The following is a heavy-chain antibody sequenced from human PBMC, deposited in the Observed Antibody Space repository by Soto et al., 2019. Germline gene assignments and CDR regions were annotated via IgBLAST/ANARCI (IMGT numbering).Heavy chain of an antibody. D-gene: IGHD2-2*01. V-gene: IGHV3-48*03. CDR1: SFSFSTYE. CDR2: ISSSGNTV. Sequence: GGSLRLTCAASSFSFSTYEMNWFRQDPGKGLEWVSYISSSGNTVYYADSVKGRFTISRDNTRNALYLQMNSLRDEDTALYYCVRYCSTTLCNGVATRTFDYWGQGTLVTVSS. J-gene: IGHJ4*02. CDR3: VRYCSTTLCNGVATRTFDY.